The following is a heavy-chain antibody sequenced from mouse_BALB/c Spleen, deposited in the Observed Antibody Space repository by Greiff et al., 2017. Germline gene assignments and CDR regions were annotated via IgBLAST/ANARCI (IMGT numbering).Heavy chain of an antibody. J-gene: IGHJ3*01. V-gene: IGHV5-6-5*01. Sequence: EVQVVESGGGLVKPGGSLKLSCAASGFTFSSYAMSWVRQTPEKRLEWVASISSGGSTYYPDSVKGRFTISRDNARNILYLQMSSLRSEDTAMYYCARGDMIKGWFAYWGQGTLVTVSA. D-gene: IGHD2-4*01. CDR2: ISSGGST. CDR3: ARGDMIKGWFAY. CDR1: GFTFSSYA.